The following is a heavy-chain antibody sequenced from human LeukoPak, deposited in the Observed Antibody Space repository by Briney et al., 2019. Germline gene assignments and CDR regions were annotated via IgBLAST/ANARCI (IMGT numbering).Heavy chain of an antibody. D-gene: IGHD4-17*01. CDR3: ARGSSTLTVTTGVDY. CDR2: ISAYNGNT. CDR1: GYTFTSYG. Sequence: GASVKVSCKASGYTFTSYGISWVRQAPGQGLEWMGWISAYNGNTNYAQKLQGRVTMTTDTSTSTAYMELRSLRSDDTAVYYCARGSSTLTVTTGVDYWGQGTLVTVSS. V-gene: IGHV1-18*01. J-gene: IGHJ4*02.